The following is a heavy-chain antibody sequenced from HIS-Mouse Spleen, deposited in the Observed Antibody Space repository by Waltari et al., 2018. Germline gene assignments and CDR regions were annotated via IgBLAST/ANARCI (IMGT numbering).Heavy chain of an antibody. CDR2: INHSGST. CDR3: ARLVAQLTTKPYYYYYGMDV. J-gene: IGHJ6*02. Sequence: QVQLQQWGAGLLKPSETLSLTCAVYGGSFSGYYWRWIRQPPGTGLEWIGEINHSGSTNYNPSLKSRVTISVDTSKNQFSLKLSSVTAADTAVYYCARLVAQLTTKPYYYYYGMDVWGQGTTVTVSS. D-gene: IGHD6-6*01. CDR1: GGSFSGYY. V-gene: IGHV4-34*01.